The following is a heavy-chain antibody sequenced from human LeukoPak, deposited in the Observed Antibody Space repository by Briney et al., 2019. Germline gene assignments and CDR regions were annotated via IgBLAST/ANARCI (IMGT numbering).Heavy chain of an antibody. CDR2: IWSDGNNK. J-gene: IGHJ3*02. Sequence: GGSLRLSCAASGFTFSSYAMSWVRQAPGKGLEWVAVIWSDGNNKYYAESVVGRFTISRDNSKNTLSLQMDSLRAEDTAVYYCARDSHKFDSSGYYPDAFDIWGQGTMVTVSS. V-gene: IGHV3-33*08. CDR3: ARDSHKFDSSGYYPDAFDI. CDR1: GFTFSSYA. D-gene: IGHD3-22*01.